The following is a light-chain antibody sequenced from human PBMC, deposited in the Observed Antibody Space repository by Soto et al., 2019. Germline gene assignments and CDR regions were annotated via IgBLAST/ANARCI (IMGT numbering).Light chain of an antibody. Sequence: QSALTQPASVSGSPGQSITISCTGTSSDVGGYNYVSWYQQHPGKAPKLMIYDVSNRPSGVSNRFSGSKSGNTASLTISGLQDEDEADYYCSSYTSSSTLWVFGTGTKVTVL. J-gene: IGLJ1*01. CDR3: SSYTSSSTLWV. CDR2: DVS. V-gene: IGLV2-14*01. CDR1: SSDVGGYNY.